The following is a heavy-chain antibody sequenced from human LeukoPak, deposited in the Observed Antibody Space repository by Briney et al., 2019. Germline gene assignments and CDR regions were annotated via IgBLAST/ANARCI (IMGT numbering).Heavy chain of an antibody. CDR3: ARASTGFDLYFDY. J-gene: IGHJ4*02. D-gene: IGHD3-9*01. CDR1: GYTFTGYY. Sequence: ASVKVSCKASGYTFTGYYMHWVRQAPGQGLEWMGWINPNSGGTNYAQKFQGRVTMTRDTSISTAYMELSRLRSDDTAVYYCARASTGFDLYFDYWGQGNLVTVSS. V-gene: IGHV1-2*02. CDR2: INPNSGGT.